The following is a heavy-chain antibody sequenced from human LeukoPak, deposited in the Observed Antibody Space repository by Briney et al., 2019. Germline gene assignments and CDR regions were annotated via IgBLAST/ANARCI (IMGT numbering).Heavy chain of an antibody. V-gene: IGHV4-38-2*01. Sequence: PSETLSLTCAVSGYTISSDYYWGCIREPPGKGLEWIGIIYNSGSTYYNPSLKSRVTITEDTTKNQFYLKLLSVTAAATAVYSCSRMRGGGIGYHYYMDVWGKGTTVIVSS. D-gene: IGHD2-15*01. J-gene: IGHJ6*03. CDR2: IYNSGST. CDR1: GYTISSDYY. CDR3: SRMRGGGIGYHYYMDV.